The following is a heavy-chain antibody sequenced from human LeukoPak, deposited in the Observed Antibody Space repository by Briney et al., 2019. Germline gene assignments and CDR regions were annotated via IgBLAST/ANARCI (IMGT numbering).Heavy chain of an antibody. J-gene: IGHJ6*02. CDR1: GYTFTSYY. V-gene: IGHV1-46*01. D-gene: IGHD4-11*01. CDR3: ARGYTVTQYYYYGMDV. Sequence: ASVKVSCKASGYTFTSYYMHWVRQAPGQGLEWMGIINPSGGSTSYAQKFQGRVTITADESTSTAYMELSSLRSEDTAVYYCARGYTVTQYYYYGMDVWGQGTTVTVSS. CDR2: INPSGGST.